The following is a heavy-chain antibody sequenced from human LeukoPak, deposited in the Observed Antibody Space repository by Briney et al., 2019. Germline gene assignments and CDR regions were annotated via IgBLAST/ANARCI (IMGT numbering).Heavy chain of an antibody. D-gene: IGHD3-22*01. CDR2: IYPGDSDT. Sequence: RESLKISCKGSGYSFTSYWIGWVRQMPGKGLEWMGIIYPGDSDTTYSPSFQGQVTISADKSISTAYLQWSSLKASDTAMYYCATTYDSSGYGPFDNWGQGTLVTVSS. CDR1: GYSFTSYW. CDR3: ATTYDSSGYGPFDN. V-gene: IGHV5-51*01. J-gene: IGHJ4*02.